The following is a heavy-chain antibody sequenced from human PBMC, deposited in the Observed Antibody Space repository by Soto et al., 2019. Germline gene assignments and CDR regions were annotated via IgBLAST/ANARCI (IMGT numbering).Heavy chain of an antibody. Sequence: GGSLRLSCSASGFTFSTYWMDWVRQTPGKGLEWVSNINQDGSEKNYVDSVKGRFTIYRDNAKNSLYLQMSSLTVEDSALSYCSRSLDSWGQGTLVTVSS. CDR2: INQDGSEK. J-gene: IGHJ4*02. V-gene: IGHV3-7*01. CDR1: GFTFSTYW. CDR3: SRSLDS.